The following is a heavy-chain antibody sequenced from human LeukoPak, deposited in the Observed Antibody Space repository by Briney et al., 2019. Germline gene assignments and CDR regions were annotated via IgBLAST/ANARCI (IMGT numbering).Heavy chain of an antibody. CDR1: GGTFSSYA. CDR3: AKIVATTAPVAFGI. D-gene: IGHD5-12*01. J-gene: IGHJ3*02. V-gene: IGHV1-69*04. Sequence: SVTVSCKASGGTFSSYAISWVRQATGQGREWMGRIISILGIANYAQKFQGRVTITADKSTRTAYIEMRRLRSEDTAWYYCAKIVATTAPVAFGIWGQGTMVTVSS. CDR2: IISILGIA.